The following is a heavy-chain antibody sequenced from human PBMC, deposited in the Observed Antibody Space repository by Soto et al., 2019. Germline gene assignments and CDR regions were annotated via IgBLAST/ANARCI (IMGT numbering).Heavy chain of an antibody. CDR1: GFTLSSYG. CDR3: ASKTYSTFWTDLDY. J-gene: IGHJ4*02. D-gene: IGHD6-13*01. CDR2: IWYDGSQK. Sequence: GGSRRLSCAVSGFTLSSYGMNGVRQAPGKGLEWVAVIWYDGSQKYYADSVKGRFTISRATSKNTLYLQMNSLRVEDSAVYYCASKTYSTFWTDLDYWGQGTLVTVSS. V-gene: IGHV3-33*01.